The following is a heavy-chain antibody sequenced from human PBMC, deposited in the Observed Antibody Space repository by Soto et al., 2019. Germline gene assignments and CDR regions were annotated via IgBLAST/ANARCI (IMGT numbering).Heavy chain of an antibody. Sequence: SETLSLTCTVSGGSISSYYWSWIRQPPGKGLEYIGYIHYSGSTNYKPSLRSRVTISVDTSKNQFSLKLSSVTAADTAVYYCARHWTGLDYWGQGTLVTVS. J-gene: IGHJ4*02. CDR2: IHYSGST. D-gene: IGHD2-8*02. CDR1: GGSISSYY. V-gene: IGHV4-59*08. CDR3: ARHWTGLDY.